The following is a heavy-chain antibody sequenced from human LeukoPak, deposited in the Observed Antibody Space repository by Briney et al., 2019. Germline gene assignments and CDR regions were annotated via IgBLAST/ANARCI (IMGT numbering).Heavy chain of an antibody. V-gene: IGHV4-39*07. CDR3: ARAIFGVVIE. Sequence: SETLSLTCTVSGGSISSSSYYWGWIRQPPGKGLEWIGSIYYSGSTYNNPSLKSRVTISVDTSKNQFSLKLSSVTAADTAVYYCARAIFGVVIEWGQGTLVTVSS. J-gene: IGHJ4*02. D-gene: IGHD3-3*01. CDR2: IYYSGST. CDR1: GGSISSSSYY.